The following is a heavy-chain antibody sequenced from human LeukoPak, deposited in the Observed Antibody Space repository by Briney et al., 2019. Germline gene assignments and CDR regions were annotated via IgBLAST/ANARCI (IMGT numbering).Heavy chain of an antibody. CDR3: AKDSSSGTYFDY. Sequence: GGSLRLSCAVSGFTFSTYDMNWVRQAPGKGLEWVSAISGSGGSTYYADSVKGRFTISRDNSKNTLHLQLKSLRAEDTAVYYSAKDSSSGTYFDYWGQGTLVTVSS. CDR2: ISGSGGST. D-gene: IGHD1-26*01. V-gene: IGHV3-23*01. J-gene: IGHJ4*02. CDR1: GFTFSTYD.